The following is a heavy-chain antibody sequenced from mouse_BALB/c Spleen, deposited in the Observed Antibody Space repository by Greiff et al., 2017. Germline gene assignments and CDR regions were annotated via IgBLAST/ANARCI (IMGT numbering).Heavy chain of an antibody. V-gene: IGHV1-18*01. CDR1: GYTFTDYN. CDR3: ARKEVATDYFDY. J-gene: IGHJ2*01. D-gene: IGHD1-1*01. CDR2: INPNNGGT. Sequence: VQLQQSGPELVKPGASVKIPCKASGYTFTDYNMDWVKQSHGKSLEWIGDINPNNGGTIYNQKFKGKATLTVDKSSSTAYMELRSLTSEDTAVYYCARKEVATDYFDYWGQGTTLTVSS.